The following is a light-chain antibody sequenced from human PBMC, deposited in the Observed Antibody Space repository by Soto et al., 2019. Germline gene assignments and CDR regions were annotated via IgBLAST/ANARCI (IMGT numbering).Light chain of an antibody. CDR2: GAS. CDR3: QQYNNWPLT. Sequence: EIVMTQSPVTLSVSPGERATLSCRASQSVRSNLAWYQQKPGQAPRILIYGASTRATGIPARFSGSGSGTEFTLTISSLQSEDFAVYYCQQYNNWPLTFGGGTKVDIK. CDR1: QSVRSN. J-gene: IGKJ4*01. V-gene: IGKV3-15*01.